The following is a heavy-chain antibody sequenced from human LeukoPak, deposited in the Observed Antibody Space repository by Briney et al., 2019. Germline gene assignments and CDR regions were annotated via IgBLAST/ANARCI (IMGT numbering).Heavy chain of an antibody. CDR3: AKDYAYGDYYFDY. D-gene: IGHD4-17*01. CDR2: IRYDGSNK. Sequence: AGGSLRLSCAASGFTFSSYGMRWVRQAPGKGLEWVAFIRYDGSNKYYADSVKGRFTISRDNSKNTLYLQMNSLRAEDTAVYYCAKDYAYGDYYFDYWGQGTLVTVSS. V-gene: IGHV3-30*02. J-gene: IGHJ4*02. CDR1: GFTFSSYG.